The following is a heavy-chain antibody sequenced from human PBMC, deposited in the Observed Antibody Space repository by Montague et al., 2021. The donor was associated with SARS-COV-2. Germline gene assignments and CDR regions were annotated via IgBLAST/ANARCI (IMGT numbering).Heavy chain of an antibody. V-gene: IGHV4-34*01. CDR3: ARLRNGVVPSPILGVDPYYSYYYIDV. CDR1: GTSFSGYY. CDR2: INHGGST. J-gene: IGHJ6*03. D-gene: IGHD2-15*01. Sequence: SETLSLTCAVHGTSFSGYYWNWIRQPPGKGLEWIGEINHGGSTKYSPSLKSRLTISADTSKNQFSLKLTSVAAADTAVYYCARLRNGVVPSPILGVDPYYSYYYIDVWGRGTPVTVSS.